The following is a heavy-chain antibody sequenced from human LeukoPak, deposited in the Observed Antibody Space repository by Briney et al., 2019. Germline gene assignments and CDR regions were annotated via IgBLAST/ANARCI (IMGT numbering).Heavy chain of an antibody. D-gene: IGHD1-26*01. CDR3: SNEWDPIRVGRFGP. CDR2: ISVGGDST. J-gene: IGHJ5*02. V-gene: IGHV3-23*01. CDR1: GDPFSIYI. Sequence: PVGSLRLSYAASGDPFSIYIMRWARQAPVKGLEWVSSISVGGDSTNYADSVKGRFTISRDNSKNTLCLQMNSLRAEDTAVYYSSNEWDPIRVGRFGPWGQGTLVTVSS.